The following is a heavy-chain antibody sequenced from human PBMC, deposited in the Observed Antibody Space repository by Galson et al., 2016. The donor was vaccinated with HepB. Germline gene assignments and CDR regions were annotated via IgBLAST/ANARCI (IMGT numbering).Heavy chain of an antibody. Sequence: SLRLSCAASGFTFSSYWMHWVRQAPGKGLVWVSRINSDGSSTSYADSVKGRFTISRDNAKNTLHLQMNSLRAEGTAVYYCARGGDYASWFDPWGQGTLVTVSS. CDR3: ARGGDYASWFDP. V-gene: IGHV3-74*01. J-gene: IGHJ5*02. D-gene: IGHD4-17*01. CDR2: INSDGSST. CDR1: GFTFSSYW.